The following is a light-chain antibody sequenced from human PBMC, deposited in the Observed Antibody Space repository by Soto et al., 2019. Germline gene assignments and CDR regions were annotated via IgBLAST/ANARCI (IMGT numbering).Light chain of an antibody. J-gene: IGLJ1*01. CDR1: SXDVGGYNY. Sequence: QSALTQPRSVSGSPGQSVTISCTGTSXDVGGYNYVSWYQQHPGKDPKLMIYDVSKRPSGVPDRFSGSKSGNTASLTISGLQAEDEADYYCCSYAGSYTYVLGTGTKVTVL. CDR2: DVS. CDR3: CSYAGSYTYV. V-gene: IGLV2-11*01.